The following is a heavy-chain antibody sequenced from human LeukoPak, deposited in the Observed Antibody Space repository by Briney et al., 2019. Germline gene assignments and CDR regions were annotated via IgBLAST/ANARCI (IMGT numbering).Heavy chain of an antibody. D-gene: IGHD2-8*02. CDR2: SYSGGST. V-gene: IGHV3-53*01. CDR1: AFSDKSNY. J-gene: IGHJ4*02. Sequence: GGSLRLSCVASAFSDKSNYMSWVRQAPGKGLEWVSVSYSGGSTYYEDSVKGRFTVSSDVSKNTLYLQMNNLRGEDTAVYYCASRHCSGENCYAGPLDFWGQGTLVTVSS. CDR3: ASRHCSGENCYAGPLDF.